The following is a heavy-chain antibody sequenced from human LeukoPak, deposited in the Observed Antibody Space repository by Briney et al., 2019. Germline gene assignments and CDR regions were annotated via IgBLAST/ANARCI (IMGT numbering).Heavy chain of an antibody. CDR2: ISAYSGNT. J-gene: IGHJ4*02. D-gene: IGHD1-26*01. CDR3: VREEAKGGYFDY. CDR1: GYTFTSYG. V-gene: IGHV1-18*01. Sequence: ASVKVSCKASGYTFTSYGISWVRQAPGQGLEWMGWISAYSGNTNYAQKLQGRVTMTTDTSTSTAYMELRSLRSDDTAVYYCVREEAKGGYFDYWGQGTLVTVSS.